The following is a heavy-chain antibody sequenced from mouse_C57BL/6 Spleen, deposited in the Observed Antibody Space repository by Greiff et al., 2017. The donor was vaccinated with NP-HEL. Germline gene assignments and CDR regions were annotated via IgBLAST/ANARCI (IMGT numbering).Heavy chain of an antibody. CDR3: TRPEDLHPDGSSY. CDR1: GYTFTDYE. V-gene: IGHV1-15*01. J-gene: IGHJ3*01. Sequence: VQLQQSGAELVRPGASVTLSCKASGYTFTDYEMHWVKQTPVHGLEWIGAIDPEPGGTAYNQKFKGKAILTADKSSSTAYMELRSLTSEDSAVYYCTRPEDLHPDGSSYWGQETLVTVSA. CDR2: IDPEPGGT. D-gene: IGHD1-1*01.